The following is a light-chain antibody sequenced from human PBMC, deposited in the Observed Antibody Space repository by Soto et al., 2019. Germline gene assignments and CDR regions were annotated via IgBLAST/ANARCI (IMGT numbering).Light chain of an antibody. J-gene: IGLJ2*01. CDR1: SSDVGGYNY. CDR3: SSYTSSSPHVV. Sequence: QPVLTQPASVSGSPGQSITISCTGTSSDVGGYNYVSWYQQHPGKAPKLMIYDVSNRPSGVSNRFSGSKSGNTASLTISGLQAEDEADYYCSSYTSSSPHVVFGGGTKLTVL. CDR2: DVS. V-gene: IGLV2-14*01.